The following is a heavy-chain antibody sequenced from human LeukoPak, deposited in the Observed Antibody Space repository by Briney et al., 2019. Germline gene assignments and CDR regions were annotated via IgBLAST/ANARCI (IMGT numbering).Heavy chain of an antibody. Sequence: SETLSLTCAVYGGSFSGYYWSWIRQPPGKGLKWIGEINHSGSTNYNPSLKSRVTISVDTSKNQFSLKLSSVTAADTAVYYCARHTSYYGSGSYGSHSRRHFDYWGQGTLVTVSS. D-gene: IGHD3-10*01. CDR3: ARHTSYYGSGSYGSHSRRHFDY. J-gene: IGHJ4*02. V-gene: IGHV4-34*01. CDR2: INHSGST. CDR1: GGSFSGYY.